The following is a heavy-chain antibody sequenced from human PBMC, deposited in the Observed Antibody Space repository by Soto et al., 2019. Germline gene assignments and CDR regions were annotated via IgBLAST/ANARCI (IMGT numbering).Heavy chain of an antibody. CDR2: IYWDDDK. V-gene: IGHV2-5*02. D-gene: IGHD3-22*01. Sequence: SGPTLVNPTHTLTLTCTFSGFSLSTSGVGVGWIRQPPGKALEWLALIYWDDDKRYSPSLKSRLTITKDTSKNQVVLTMTNMDPVDTDTYYCAHRSYYDSSGYYLPGGYLKFRGKGTLVTVSS. J-gene: IGHJ4*02. CDR3: AHRSYYDSSGYYLPGGYLKF. CDR1: GFSLSTSGVG.